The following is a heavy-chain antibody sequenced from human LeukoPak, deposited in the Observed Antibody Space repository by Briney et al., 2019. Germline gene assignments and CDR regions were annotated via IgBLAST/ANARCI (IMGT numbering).Heavy chain of an antibody. Sequence: GGSLRLSCAASGFTFSTYDMHWVRQVSGKGLEWVSSIGTIGDTFYPGSVKGRFTISRENAKDSLYLQMDGLRAGDTAVYYCARATAIGNAPVPGYMDVWGKGTTVTVSS. CDR1: GFTFSTYD. J-gene: IGHJ6*03. CDR3: ARATAIGNAPVPGYMDV. V-gene: IGHV3-13*01. CDR2: IGTIGDT. D-gene: IGHD4-11*01.